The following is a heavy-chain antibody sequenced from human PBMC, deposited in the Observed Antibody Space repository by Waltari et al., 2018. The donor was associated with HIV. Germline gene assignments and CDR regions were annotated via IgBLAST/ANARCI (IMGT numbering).Heavy chain of an antibody. V-gene: IGHV1-2*02. CDR1: GHALNIYY. CDR3: ARDPQRKDAYNFDS. Sequence: QVQLVQSGAEVKKPGDSVKVSCKTSGHALNIYYIHWVGQAPGQGREGVGYIKRNSGDTYYGPSFRGRVTLTRDASINTAYMEFNRLTSDDTAVYYCARDPQRKDAYNFDSWGQGSLVTVSS. D-gene: IGHD2-2*01. J-gene: IGHJ4*02. CDR2: IKRNSGDT.